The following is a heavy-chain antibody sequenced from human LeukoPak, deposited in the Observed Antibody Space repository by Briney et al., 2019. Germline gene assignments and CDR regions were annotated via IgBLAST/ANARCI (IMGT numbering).Heavy chain of an antibody. CDR2: ISYGGSNR. D-gene: IGHD2-2*01. CDR3: AKDLQGHYALDY. V-gene: IGHV3-30*18. CDR1: GFTFSSSD. J-gene: IGHJ4*02. Sequence: GESLRLSCAASGFTFSSSDLHWVRQAPGKGLEWVAVISYGGSNRYYADSVKGRSTSSRDNSKNTLYLQMNSLRTEDTAVYYCAKDLQGHYALDYWGQGTLVTVSS.